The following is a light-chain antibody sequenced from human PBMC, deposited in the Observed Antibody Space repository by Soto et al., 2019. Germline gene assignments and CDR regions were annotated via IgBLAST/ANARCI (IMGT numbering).Light chain of an antibody. CDR2: KAS. J-gene: IGKJ1*01. CDR1: QSVSSW. CDR3: QQYYSSWT. V-gene: IGKV1-5*03. Sequence: DIQMTQSPSTLSASVGDRVTITCRASQSVSSWLAWYQQKPGKAPKLLIYKASSLESGVPSRFSGSGSGTDFPLTISSLPPDDFASYYCQQYYSSWTFGQGTNVEIK.